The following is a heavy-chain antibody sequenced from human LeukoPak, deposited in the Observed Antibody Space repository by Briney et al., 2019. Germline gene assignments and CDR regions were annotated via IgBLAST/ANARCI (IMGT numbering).Heavy chain of an antibody. CDR1: GYIFTGRY. CDR3: ARGYYGMDV. J-gene: IGHJ6*02. V-gene: IGHV1-2*02. Sequence: ASVKVSCKASGYIFTGRYLYWARQTPGEGLQWMGWISLTTGDTYSAQNFQGRVTMTRDTSINTGYMELTRLTSGDTGVYFCARGYYGMDVWGQGTTVIVSS. CDR2: ISLTTGDT.